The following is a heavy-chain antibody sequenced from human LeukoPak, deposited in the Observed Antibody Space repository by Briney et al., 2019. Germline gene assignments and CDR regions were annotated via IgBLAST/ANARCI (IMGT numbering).Heavy chain of an antibody. CDR2: IYYSGST. V-gene: IGHV4-61*01. J-gene: IGHJ5*02. Sequence: PSETLSLTCTVSGGSISSGTYYWSWIRQPPGKGLEWIGYIYYSGSTNYNPSLKSRVTISVDTSKNQFSLKLSSVTAADTAVYYCARGGEWLLYHWFDPWGQGTLVTVSS. D-gene: IGHD3-3*01. CDR1: GGSISSGTYY. CDR3: ARGGEWLLYHWFDP.